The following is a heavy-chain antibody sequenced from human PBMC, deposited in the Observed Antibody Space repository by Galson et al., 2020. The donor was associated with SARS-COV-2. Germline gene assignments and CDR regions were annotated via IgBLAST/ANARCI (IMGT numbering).Heavy chain of an antibody. J-gene: IGHJ3*02. Sequence: GESLKISCAASGFTFSSYGMHWVRQAPGKGLEWVAVIWYDGSNKYYADSVKGRFTISRDNSKNTLYLQMNSLRAEDTAVYYCARDDDGYNYIGAFDIWGQGTMVTVSS. D-gene: IGHD5-12*01. CDR3: ARDDDGYNYIGAFDI. CDR1: GFTFSSYG. V-gene: IGHV3-33*01. CDR2: IWYDGSNK.